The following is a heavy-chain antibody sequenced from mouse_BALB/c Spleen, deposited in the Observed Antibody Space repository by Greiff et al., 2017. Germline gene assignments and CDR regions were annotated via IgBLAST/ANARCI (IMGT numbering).Heavy chain of an antibody. CDR3: ARQDYDWFAY. CDR2: INSNGGST. D-gene: IGHD2-4*01. J-gene: IGHJ3*01. Sequence: EVHLVESGGGLVKLGGSLKLSCAASGFTFSSYYMSWVRQTPEKRLALVAAINSNGGSTYYPDTVKGRFTISRDNAKNTLYLQMSSLKSEDTAVYYCARQDYDWFAYWGQGTLVTVSA. V-gene: IGHV5-6-2*01. CDR1: GFTFSSYY.